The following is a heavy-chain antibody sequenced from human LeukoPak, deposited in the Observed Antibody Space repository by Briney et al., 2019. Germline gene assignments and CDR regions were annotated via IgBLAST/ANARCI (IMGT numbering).Heavy chain of an antibody. CDR3: AKDFDSGSYYLFDY. Sequence: PGGSLRLSCAASGFTFSSYGMHWVRQAPGKGLEWVAVISYDGSNKNYADSVKGRFTISRDNSKNTLYLQMNSLRAEDTAVYYCAKDFDSGSYYLFDYWGQGTLVTVSS. D-gene: IGHD1-26*01. CDR2: ISYDGSNK. CDR1: GFTFSSYG. V-gene: IGHV3-30*18. J-gene: IGHJ4*02.